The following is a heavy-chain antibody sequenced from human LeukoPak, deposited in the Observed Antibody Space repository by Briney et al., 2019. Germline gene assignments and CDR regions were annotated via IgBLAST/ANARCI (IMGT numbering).Heavy chain of an antibody. V-gene: IGHV1-24*01. CDR2: FDPEDGET. J-gene: IGHJ4*02. CDR1: GYTLTELS. D-gene: IGHD4-17*01. CDR3: ATVMGYYGATNFDY. Sequence: GASVKVSCKVSGYTLTELSMHWVRQAPGKGLEWMGGFDPEDGETIYAQKFQGRVTMTEDTSTDTAYMELSSLRSEDTAVYYCATVMGYYGATNFDYWGQGTLVTVSS.